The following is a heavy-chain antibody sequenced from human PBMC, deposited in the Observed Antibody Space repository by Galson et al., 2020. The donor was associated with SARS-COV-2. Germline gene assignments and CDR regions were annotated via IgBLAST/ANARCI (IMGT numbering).Heavy chain of an antibody. CDR3: ARHYGGKGLAGGFDI. V-gene: IGHV4-39*01. Sequence: TSETLSLTCTVSGGSISTTGYYWGWIRQPPGKGLEWFGSMYFSGDTYYNPSLKSRVTMSVDTSMNQFSLKLSSATAADTAVYSCARHYGGKGLAGGFDIWGQGTTVSVSS. D-gene: IGHD4-17*01. CDR2: MYFSGDT. CDR1: GGSISTTGYY. J-gene: IGHJ3*02.